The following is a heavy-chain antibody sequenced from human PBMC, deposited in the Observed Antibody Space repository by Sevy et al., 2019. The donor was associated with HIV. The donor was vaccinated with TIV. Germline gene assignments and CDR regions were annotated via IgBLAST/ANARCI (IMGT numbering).Heavy chain of an antibody. CDR3: ARVAVEYCTNDCYHRFDH. CDR1: GFTFPIYS. V-gene: IGHV3-30*04. CDR2: ISYDGNNR. D-gene: IGHD2-8*01. Sequence: GGSLRLSCVASGFTFPIYSVVWVRRAPGKGLECLTLISYDGNNRYYADSVKGRFTISRDNSNNILYLQMTSLRVEDAVLYFCARVAVEYCTNDCYHRFDHWGLGTLVTVSS. J-gene: IGHJ4*02.